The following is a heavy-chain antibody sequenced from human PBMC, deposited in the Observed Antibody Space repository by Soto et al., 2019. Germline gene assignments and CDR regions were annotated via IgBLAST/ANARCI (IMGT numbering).Heavy chain of an antibody. J-gene: IGHJ4*02. Sequence: GGSLRLSCAASGFTFSSYSMNWVRQAPGKGLEWVSSISSSSSYIYYADSVKGRFTISRDNAKNSLYLQMNSLRAEDTAVYYCARDDFAGYSSGWYRYWGQGTLVTSPQ. CDR3: ARDDFAGYSSGWYRY. CDR2: ISSSSSYI. D-gene: IGHD6-19*01. V-gene: IGHV3-21*01. CDR1: GFTFSSYS.